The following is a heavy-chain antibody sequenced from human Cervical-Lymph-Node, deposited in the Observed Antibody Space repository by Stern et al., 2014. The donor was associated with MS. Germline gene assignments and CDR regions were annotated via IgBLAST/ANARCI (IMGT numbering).Heavy chain of an antibody. V-gene: IGHV4-59*01. J-gene: IGHJ6*02. CDR2: IYYSGNT. Sequence: QLKLQESGPGLVQPSETLSLTCTVSSGSMRSYYWSWIRQPPGKGLEWVGYIYYSGNTNYNPSLKSRVTISIDMSKKQFSLRLTSVTAADTAVYYCVRDRCGGDCYYGMDVWGQGTTVTVSS. CDR3: VRDRCGGDCYYGMDV. CDR1: SGSMRSYY. D-gene: IGHD2-21*01.